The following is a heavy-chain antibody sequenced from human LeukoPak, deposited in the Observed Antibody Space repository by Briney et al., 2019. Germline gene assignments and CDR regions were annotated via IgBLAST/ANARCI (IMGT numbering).Heavy chain of an antibody. CDR1: GFTFSSYG. D-gene: IGHD2-21*02. V-gene: IGHV3-30*19. J-gene: IGHJ4*02. CDR2: ISYDGSNK. Sequence: GGSLRLSCAASGFTFSSYGMHWVRQAPGKGLEWVAVISYDGSNKYYADSVKGRFTISRDNSKNTLYLQMNSLRAEDTAVYYCARVTDTLNYDYWGQGTLVTVSS. CDR3: ARVTDTLNYDY.